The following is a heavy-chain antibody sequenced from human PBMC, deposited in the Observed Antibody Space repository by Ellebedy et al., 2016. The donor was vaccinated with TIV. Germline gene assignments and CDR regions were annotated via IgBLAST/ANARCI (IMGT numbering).Heavy chain of an antibody. Sequence: DSVKGRFTISRGNARNSLYLQMNSLRAEDTAVYYCAREVGYCSSTSCYYFDSWGQGTLVTVSS. J-gene: IGHJ4*02. CDR3: AREVGYCSSTSCYYFDS. V-gene: IGHV3-48*03. D-gene: IGHD2-2*01.